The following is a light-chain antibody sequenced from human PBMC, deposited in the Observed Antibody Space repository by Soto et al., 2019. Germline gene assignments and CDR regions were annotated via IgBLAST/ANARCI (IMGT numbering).Light chain of an antibody. CDR1: QSISSY. J-gene: IGKJ5*01. V-gene: IGKV1-39*01. CDR2: AAS. CDR3: QQSYSPPPVT. Sequence: DIQMTQSPSSLSASVGDRVTITCRASQSISSYLNWYQQKPGKAPKLLIYAASSLQSGVPSRFSGSGSGTNFTLTISSLQPEDFATYYCQQSYSPPPVTSGQGTRLEIK.